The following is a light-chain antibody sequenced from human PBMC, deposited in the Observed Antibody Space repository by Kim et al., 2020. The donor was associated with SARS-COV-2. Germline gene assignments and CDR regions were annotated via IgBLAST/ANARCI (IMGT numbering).Light chain of an antibody. Sequence: QSITISCTGTSSDVSCYNYVTWYQQHPGRAPKVIIYDVSKRPSGIPDRFSGSKSGNTASLTISGLQTEDEGDYHCCSYAGSNDLVFGGGTQLTVL. CDR3: CSYAGSNDLV. CDR1: SSDVSCYNY. J-gene: IGLJ2*01. V-gene: IGLV2-11*03. CDR2: DVS.